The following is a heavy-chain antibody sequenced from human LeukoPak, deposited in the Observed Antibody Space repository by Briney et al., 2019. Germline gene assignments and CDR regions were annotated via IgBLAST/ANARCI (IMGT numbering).Heavy chain of an antibody. CDR1: GGTFSSYA. D-gene: IGHD3-10*01. J-gene: IGHJ5*02. CDR3: ARSNRGWFGELLEGYNWFDP. CDR2: INPSGGST. Sequence: ASVKVSCKASGGTFSSYAISWVRQAPGQGLEWMGIINPSGGSTSYAQKFQGRVTMTRDTSTSTVYTELSSLRSEDTAVYYCARSNRGWFGELLEGYNWFDPWGQGTLVTVSS. V-gene: IGHV1-46*01.